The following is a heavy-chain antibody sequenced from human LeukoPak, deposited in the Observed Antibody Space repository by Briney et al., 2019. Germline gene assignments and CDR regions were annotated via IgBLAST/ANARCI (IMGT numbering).Heavy chain of an antibody. Sequence: SETLSLTCAVSGGSISIFYWNWFRQPPGKGLEWIGHVFYSGTTNYNPSLKRRVTMSVDTSKNQFSLKLNSVTAADTAVYFCARLSMGATPVDFWGQGTLVTVSS. CDR2: VFYSGTT. CDR1: GGSISIFY. D-gene: IGHD1-26*01. V-gene: IGHV4-59*08. CDR3: ARLSMGATPVDF. J-gene: IGHJ4*02.